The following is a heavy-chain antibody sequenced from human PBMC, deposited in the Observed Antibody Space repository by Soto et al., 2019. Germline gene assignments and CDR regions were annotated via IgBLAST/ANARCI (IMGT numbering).Heavy chain of an antibody. V-gene: IGHV4-31*03. CDR3: ARDDYDIVTGWVNYGMDV. CDR1: GGSISSGDYY. Sequence: SETLSLTCTVSGGSISSGDYYWSWIRQHPGKGLEWIGYIYYSGSTYYNPSLKSRVIISLDTSKNQFSLKVSSVTAADTAVYYCARDDYDIVTGWVNYGMDVWGQGTKVTVSS. CDR2: IYYSGST. D-gene: IGHD3-9*01. J-gene: IGHJ6*02.